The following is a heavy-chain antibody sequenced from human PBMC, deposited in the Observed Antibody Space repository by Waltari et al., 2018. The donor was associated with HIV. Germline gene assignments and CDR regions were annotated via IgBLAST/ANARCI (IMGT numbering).Heavy chain of an antibody. J-gene: IGHJ6*02. V-gene: IGHV1-69*01. CDR2: IIPILRTA. CDR3: AKLDTGCSGGSCPGMDV. D-gene: IGHD2-15*01. Sequence: QVQLVQSGAEVKKPGSSVKVSCKDSGGSFSSYAISWVRPAPGQGLEWMGGIIPILRTANYAQKFQGRVTITADESTSTAYMELSILRSEDTAVYYCAKLDTGCSGGSCPGMDVWGQGTTVTVSS. CDR1: GGSFSSYA.